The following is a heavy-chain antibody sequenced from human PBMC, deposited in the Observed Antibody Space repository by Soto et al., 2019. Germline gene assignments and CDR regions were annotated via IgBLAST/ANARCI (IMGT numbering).Heavy chain of an antibody. V-gene: IGHV1-2*02. CDR1: GYTFSDYY. J-gene: IGHJ3*01. D-gene: IGHD5-12*01. CDR3: TRDLVGYDAFDV. Sequence: QVHLVQSGAEVKKPGTSVKVSCKTYGYTFSDYYIHWVRQAPGQGLEWMGRINCDSGGTTYPQKFQGRVTMTRDTSITTVYMDLSRLTSNDTAVYYCTRDLVGYDAFDVWGRGTLVAVSP. CDR2: INCDSGGT.